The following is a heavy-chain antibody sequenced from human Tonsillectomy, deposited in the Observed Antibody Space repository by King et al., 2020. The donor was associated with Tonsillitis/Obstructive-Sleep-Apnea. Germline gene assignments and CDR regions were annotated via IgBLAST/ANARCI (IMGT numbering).Heavy chain of an antibody. Sequence: VQLVESGGGLVQPGGSLRLSCAASGFTFSNYWMSWVRQAPGKGLEWVANIKQDESEKYYVDSGKGRFTISRDNAKNSLYLQMNSLRAEDTAVYYCARDLSCTSTSCYAGSWFDPWGQGTLVTVSS. CDR1: GFTFSNYW. CDR2: IKQDESEK. D-gene: IGHD2-2*01. V-gene: IGHV3-7*04. J-gene: IGHJ5*02. CDR3: ARDLSCTSTSCYAGSWFDP.